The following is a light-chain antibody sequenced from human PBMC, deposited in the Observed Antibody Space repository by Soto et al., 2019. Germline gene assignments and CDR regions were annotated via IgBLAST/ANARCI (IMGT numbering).Light chain of an antibody. V-gene: IGKV3-15*01. CDR2: GAS. CDR3: QQYNNWPWLT. CDR1: QSVISY. Sequence: EVVMTQSPVTLSVSPGEGATLSCRASQSVISYLAWYQQKPGQAPRLLIYGASTRATDVPARFSGSGSGTEFTLTISSLQPVDFGVYYCQQYNNWPWLTFGGGTKVEI. J-gene: IGKJ4*01.